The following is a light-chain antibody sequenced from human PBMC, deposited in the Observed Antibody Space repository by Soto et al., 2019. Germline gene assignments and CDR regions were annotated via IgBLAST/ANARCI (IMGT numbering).Light chain of an antibody. CDR3: QQTYSTPPT. CDR2: AES. Sequence: DIQMTQSPSSLSASVGDIVTITCRASQSISTYLNWYQQQAGLAPQLLIYAESSLQSGVPYRLSGSGSGTDFNLTISSLQPEDFATYYCQQTYSTPPTCGQGTKVDIK. J-gene: IGKJ1*01. CDR1: QSISTY. V-gene: IGKV1-39*01.